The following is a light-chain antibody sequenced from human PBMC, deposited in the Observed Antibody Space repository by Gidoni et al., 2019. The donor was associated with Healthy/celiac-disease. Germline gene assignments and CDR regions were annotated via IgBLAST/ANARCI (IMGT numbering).Light chain of an antibody. CDR1: QSVSSY. V-gene: IGKV3-11*01. Sequence: EIVLTQSPATLSVSPGERATISCRASQSVSSYLAWYQQKPGQAPRHLIYDASNRATGSPARFSSSGAEADFALTIISIEPEDFAVNYYQQRSNWTPITFXQXTQREIK. CDR2: DAS. CDR3: QQRSNWTPIT. J-gene: IGKJ5*01.